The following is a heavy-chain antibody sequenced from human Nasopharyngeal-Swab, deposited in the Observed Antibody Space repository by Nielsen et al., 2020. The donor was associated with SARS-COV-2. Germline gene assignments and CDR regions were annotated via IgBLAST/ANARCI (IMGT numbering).Heavy chain of an antibody. CDR3: AKDTETGEGIYLWEGGMDV. J-gene: IGHJ6*02. Sequence: SLKISCAASLFSFDDYAMHWVRQPPGKGLEWVSRISWNSGNKHYADSVKGRFTISRDNAKNSLYLQMNSLRTEDTALYYCAKDTETGEGIYLWEGGMDVWGQGTTVTVSS. D-gene: IGHD5-18*01. CDR1: LFSFDDYA. V-gene: IGHV3-9*01. CDR2: ISWNSGNK.